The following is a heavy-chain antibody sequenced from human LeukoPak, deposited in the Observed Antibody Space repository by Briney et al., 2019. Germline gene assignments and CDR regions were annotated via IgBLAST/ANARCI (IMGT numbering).Heavy chain of an antibody. J-gene: IGHJ4*02. CDR1: GYTFTDYY. CDR2: VDPEDGET. CDR3: ATGRKYGSGSYLDY. D-gene: IGHD3-10*01. V-gene: IGHV1-69-2*01. Sequence: ATVKISCKGSGYTFTDYYMHWVQQAPGKGLEWMGLVDPEDGETIYAEKFQGTVTITADTSTDTAYMELSSLRSEDTAVYYCATGRKYGSGSYLDYWGQGTLVTVYS.